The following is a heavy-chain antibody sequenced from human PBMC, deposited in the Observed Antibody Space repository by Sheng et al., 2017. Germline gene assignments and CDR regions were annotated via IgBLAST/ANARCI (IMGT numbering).Heavy chain of an antibody. CDR2: IRYDGSNK. Sequence: QVQLVESGGGVVQPGGSLRLSCAASGFTFSSYGMHWVRQAPGKGLEWVAFIRYDGSNKYYADSVKGRFTISRDNSKNTLYLQMNSLRAEDTAVYYCARGVYSSSWYGGDNFDPWGQGTLVTVSS. D-gene: IGHD6-13*01. V-gene: IGHV3-30*02. CDR1: GFTFSSYG. J-gene: IGHJ5*02. CDR3: ARGVYSSSWYGGDNFDP.